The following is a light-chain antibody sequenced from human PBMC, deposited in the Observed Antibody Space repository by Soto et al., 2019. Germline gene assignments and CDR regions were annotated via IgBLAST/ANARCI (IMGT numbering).Light chain of an antibody. J-gene: IGKJ1*01. V-gene: IGKV1-39*01. CDR3: QQSHSIPWT. CDR2: AAS. CDR1: QSISSY. Sequence: GDRVTITCRASQSISSYLNWYQQKPGKAPKLLIYAASSLESGVPPRFSGSGSGTDFTLTITSLQPEDFATYYCQQSHSIPWTFGQGTKVDNK.